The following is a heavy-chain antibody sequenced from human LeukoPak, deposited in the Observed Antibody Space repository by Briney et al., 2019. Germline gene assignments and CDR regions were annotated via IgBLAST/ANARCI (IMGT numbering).Heavy chain of an antibody. V-gene: IGHV1-2*02. Sequence: EASVKVSCKASGYTFTGYYMHWVRQAPGQGLEWMGWINPNSGGTNYAQKFQGRVTMTRGTSISTAYMELSWLRSDDTAVYYCAREDYYDSSGYYKNKEYFQRWGQGTLVTVSS. J-gene: IGHJ1*01. CDR1: GYTFTGYY. CDR3: AREDYYDSSGYYKNKEYFQR. CDR2: INPNSGGT. D-gene: IGHD3-22*01.